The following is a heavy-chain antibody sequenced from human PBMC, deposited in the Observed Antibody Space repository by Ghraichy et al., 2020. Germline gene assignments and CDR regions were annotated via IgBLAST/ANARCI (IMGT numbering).Heavy chain of an antibody. D-gene: IGHD1-20*01. CDR1: GGSISSYY. Sequence: SETLSLTCTVSGGSISSYYWSWIRQPPGKGLEWIGYIYYSGSTNYNPSLKSRVTISVDTSKNQFSLKLSSVTAADTAVYYCARVVGITGTTFDYWGQGTLVTVSS. V-gene: IGHV4-59*01. CDR2: IYYSGST. J-gene: IGHJ4*02. CDR3: ARVVGITGTTFDY.